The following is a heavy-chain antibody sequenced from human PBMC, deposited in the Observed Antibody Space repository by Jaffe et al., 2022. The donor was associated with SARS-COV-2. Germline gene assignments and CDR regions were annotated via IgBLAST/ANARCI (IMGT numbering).Heavy chain of an antibody. D-gene: IGHD5-18*01. CDR2: ISWNSGSI. V-gene: IGHV3-9*01. CDR3: AALPWTRYSYGYVY. J-gene: IGHJ4*02. CDR1: GFTFDDYA. Sequence: EVQLVESGGGLVQPGRSLRLSCAASGFTFDDYAMHWVRQAPGKGLEWVSGISWNSGSIGYADSVKGRFTISRDNAKNSLYLQMNSLRAEDTALYYCAALPWTRYSYGYVYWGQGTLVTVSS.